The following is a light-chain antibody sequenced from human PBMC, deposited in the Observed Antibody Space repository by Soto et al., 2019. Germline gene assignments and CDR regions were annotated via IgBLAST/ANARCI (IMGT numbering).Light chain of an antibody. CDR2: AAS. Sequence: AIRMTQSPSSFSASTGDRVTITCRASQGIISYLAWYQQKPGKAPKLLIYAASNLQSGVPSRFSGSGSGTDFTLTISSLHPEDFATYFCQQSHTPPLTFGGGTKVDIK. V-gene: IGKV1-8*01. CDR1: QGIISY. CDR3: QQSHTPPLT. J-gene: IGKJ4*01.